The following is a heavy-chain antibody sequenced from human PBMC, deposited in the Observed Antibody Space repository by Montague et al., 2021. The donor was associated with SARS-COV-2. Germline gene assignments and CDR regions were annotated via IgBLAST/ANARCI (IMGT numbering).Heavy chain of an antibody. D-gene: IGHD3-22*01. CDR2: IYYSGST. Sequence: SETLSLTCTVSGGSISSSSYYWGWIRQPPGKGLEWIGSIYYSGSTYYNPSLKSRVTISVDTSKNQFSLKLSSVAAADTAMYYCASPTYYYDSSGSDAFDIWGQGTMVTVSS. V-gene: IGHV4-39*01. J-gene: IGHJ3*02. CDR3: ASPTYYYDSSGSDAFDI. CDR1: GGSISSSSYY.